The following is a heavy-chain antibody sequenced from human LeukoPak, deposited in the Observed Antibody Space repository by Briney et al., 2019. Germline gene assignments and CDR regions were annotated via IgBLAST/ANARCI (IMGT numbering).Heavy chain of an antibody. CDR1: GGSISSYY. CDR3: ARLSTVTTSFDY. D-gene: IGHD4-17*01. CDR2: IYYTGST. J-gene: IGHJ4*02. V-gene: IGHV4-59*12. Sequence: SETLSLTCTISGGSISSYYWSWIRQPPGKGLEWIGYIYYTGSTNHNPSLKSRVTMSVDTSKNQFSLKLSSVTAADTAVYYCARLSTVTTSFDYWGQGTLVTVSS.